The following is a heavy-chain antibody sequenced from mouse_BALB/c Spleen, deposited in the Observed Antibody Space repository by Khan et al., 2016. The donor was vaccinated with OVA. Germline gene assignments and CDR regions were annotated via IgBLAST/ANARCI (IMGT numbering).Heavy chain of an antibody. Sequence: QVQLQQPGAELVKPGTSVKISCKASGYTFTSYYMYWVKQRPGQGLEWIGGINPNNGDSNFNEKFKSKATLTVDKSSSTAYMQLGILTSEDSAVYYCACSGYGNPFAYWGQGTLVTVSA. J-gene: IGHJ3*01. V-gene: IGHV1S81*02. CDR2: INPNNGDS. CDR1: GYTFTSYY. D-gene: IGHD2-1*01. CDR3: ACSGYGNPFAY.